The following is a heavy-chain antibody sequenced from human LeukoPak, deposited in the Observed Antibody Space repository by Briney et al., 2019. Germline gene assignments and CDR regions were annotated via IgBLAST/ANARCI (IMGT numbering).Heavy chain of an antibody. CDR3: AREDPYIVALPADGRYFDY. J-gene: IGHJ4*02. D-gene: IGHD2-2*01. CDR1: GFTFTTYS. CDR2: ISGNGNIK. Sequence: PGRSLRLSCAASGFTFTTYSMHWVRQAPGKGLEWVAVISGNGNIKWTAESVKGRFTISRDNSKNILYLQMNNLRPEDTAVYYCAREDPYIVALPADGRYFDYWGQGTLVAVSS. V-gene: IGHV3-30-3*01.